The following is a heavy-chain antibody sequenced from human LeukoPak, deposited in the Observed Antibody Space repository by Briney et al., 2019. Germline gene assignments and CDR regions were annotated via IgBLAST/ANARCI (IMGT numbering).Heavy chain of an antibody. CDR3: ASWSTGDYARFDY. D-gene: IGHD4-17*01. CDR2: IYYCGST. V-gene: IGHV4-59*01. Sequence: SETLSLTCTVSGGLLSSYYWRWIPQPPGKGLEWIGYIYYCGSTNYNPSLKSRVTISVDTSKNQFSLKLSSVTAADTAVYYCASWSTGDYARFDYWGQGTLVTVSS. J-gene: IGHJ4*02. CDR1: GGLLSSYY.